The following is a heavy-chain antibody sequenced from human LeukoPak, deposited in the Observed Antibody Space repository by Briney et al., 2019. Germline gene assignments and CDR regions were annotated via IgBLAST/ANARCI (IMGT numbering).Heavy chain of an antibody. CDR1: GGSINSYY. CDR3: AAAGLVGVAHENCFEP. CDR2: IYYSGST. J-gene: IGHJ5*02. Sequence: SETVSLTCTVSGGSINSYYWSWLRQPPGKGLVWIGYIYYSGSTNYNPSLKSRVTISVDTSKNQFSLKLSSVTAADTAVYYFAAAGLVGVAHENCFEPWGQGTLVTVFS. D-gene: IGHD3-3*01. V-gene: IGHV4-59*01.